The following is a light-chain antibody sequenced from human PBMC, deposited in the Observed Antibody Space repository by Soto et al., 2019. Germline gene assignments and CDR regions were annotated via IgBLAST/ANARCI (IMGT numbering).Light chain of an antibody. CDR1: QSISSW. Sequence: DIQMTQSPATLSASVGDRVTITCRASQSISSWLAWYQQKPGKVPKLLINDASSLESGVPSRFSCSGSGTEFTLTISSLQPDDFATYYCQQYNTYPWTFDQGTKVEIK. CDR2: DAS. J-gene: IGKJ1*01. CDR3: QQYNTYPWT. V-gene: IGKV1-5*01.